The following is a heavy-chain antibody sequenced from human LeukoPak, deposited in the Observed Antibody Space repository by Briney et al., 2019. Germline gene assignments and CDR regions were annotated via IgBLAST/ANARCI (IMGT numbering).Heavy chain of an antibody. CDR1: GGTFSSYA. J-gene: IGHJ4*02. Sequence: SVKISCKASGGTFSSYAISWVRQAPGQGLEWMGRIIPIFGTANYAQKFQGRVTITTDESTSTAYMELSSLRSEDTTVYYCARSGYHYQFDYWGQGTLVTVSS. D-gene: IGHD3-16*01. V-gene: IGHV1-69*05. CDR2: IIPIFGTA. CDR3: ARSGYHYQFDY.